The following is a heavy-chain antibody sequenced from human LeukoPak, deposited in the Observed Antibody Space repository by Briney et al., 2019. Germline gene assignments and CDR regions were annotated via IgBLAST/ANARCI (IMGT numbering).Heavy chain of an antibody. CDR1: GGSISSGASY. Sequence: SQTLSPTCTVSGGSISSGASYCSWIRQPPGKGLEWIRYNYYTGNTYYHSSLKGPVTLSVDTSKNEYSLQLSSVTAADRAVFYCSIAAPHGPGGVAMDVWGQGTTVTVCS. D-gene: IGHD3-16*01. CDR3: SIAAPHGPGGVAMDV. V-gene: IGHV4-30-4*01. CDR2: NYYTGNT. J-gene: IGHJ6*02.